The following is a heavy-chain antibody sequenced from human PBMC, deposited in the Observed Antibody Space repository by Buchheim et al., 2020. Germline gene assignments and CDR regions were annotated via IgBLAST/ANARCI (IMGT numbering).Heavy chain of an antibody. CDR2: IIPILGIA. CDR3: ARNYYGSGSYNNVYYYGMDV. Sequence: QVQLVQSGAEVKKPGSSVKVSCKASGGTFSSYAISWVRQAPGQGLEWMGRIIPILGIANYAQKFQGRVTITADKSTSTAYMELSSLRSEDTAVYYCARNYYGSGSYNNVYYYGMDVWGQGTT. CDR1: GGTFSSYA. D-gene: IGHD3-10*01. V-gene: IGHV1-69*04. J-gene: IGHJ6*02.